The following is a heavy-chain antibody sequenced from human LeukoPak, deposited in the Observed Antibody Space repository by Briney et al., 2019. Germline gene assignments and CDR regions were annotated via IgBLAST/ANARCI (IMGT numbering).Heavy chain of an antibody. J-gene: IGHJ4*02. Sequence: GGSLRLSCAASGFTFSDYHMNWVRQAPGKGLEWVSSISGSTSHIYYADSVRGRFTISRDNAKNSLFLQMNSLKIEDTAIYFCAKAGGTNDLPDRGQGTLVTVSS. V-gene: IGHV3-21*01. CDR3: AKAGGTNDLPD. CDR1: GFTFSDYH. D-gene: IGHD3/OR15-3a*01. CDR2: ISGSTSHI.